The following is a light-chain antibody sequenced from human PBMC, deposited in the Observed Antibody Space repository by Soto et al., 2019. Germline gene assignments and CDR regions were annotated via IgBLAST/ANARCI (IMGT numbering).Light chain of an antibody. Sequence: EIVMTQSPATLSVSPGERATLSCRASQSISSNLAWYQQKPGQAPRLLIYGASTRATGIPASFSGSGSGTEFTLTISSLQSEDFAVYYCQQYNNWPRTFGQGTKVELK. CDR2: GAS. CDR1: QSISSN. V-gene: IGKV3-15*01. CDR3: QQYNNWPRT. J-gene: IGKJ1*01.